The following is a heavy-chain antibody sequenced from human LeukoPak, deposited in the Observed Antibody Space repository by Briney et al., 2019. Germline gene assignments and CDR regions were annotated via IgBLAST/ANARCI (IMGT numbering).Heavy chain of an antibody. Sequence: SGGSLRLSCAASGFTFSTNAMSWVRQAPGKGLEWVSSISGSGGSIYYADSVKGRFTISRDNSKNTVYLQMNSLRAEDTAIYYCAKGIYSSGWSYFDYWGHGTLVTVSS. J-gene: IGHJ4*01. CDR3: AKGIYSSGWSYFDY. CDR2: ISGSGGSI. D-gene: IGHD6-19*01. CDR1: GFTFSTNA. V-gene: IGHV3-23*01.